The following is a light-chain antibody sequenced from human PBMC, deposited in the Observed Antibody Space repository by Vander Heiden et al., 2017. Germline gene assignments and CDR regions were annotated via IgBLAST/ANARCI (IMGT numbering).Light chain of an antibody. J-gene: IGLJ1*01. CDR1: SSDVGAYNY. CDR2: DVR. CDR3: SSYTSSSTQI. Sequence: QSALTQPPSVSGSPAQSLTISCSGTSSDVGAYNYVSWYQQLPGTALVLIIYDVRGRPAGVSNRFSGSKSGTTASLTISGLEAEDEAYYYCSSYTSSSTQIFGTGTTVTVL. V-gene: IGLV2-14*03.